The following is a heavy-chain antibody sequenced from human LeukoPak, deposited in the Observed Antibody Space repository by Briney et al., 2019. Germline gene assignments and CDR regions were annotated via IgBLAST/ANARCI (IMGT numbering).Heavy chain of an antibody. CDR3: ARDLTTMIDDYGGKPGISTWDFDY. Sequence: GGFLRLSCAASGFTFSSYGMHWVRQAPGKGLEWVAVISYDGSNKYYADSVKGRFTISRDNSKNTLYLQMNSLRAEDTAVYYCARDLTTMIDDYGGKPGISTWDFDYWGQGTLVTVSS. D-gene: IGHD4-23*01. J-gene: IGHJ4*02. V-gene: IGHV3-30*19. CDR1: GFTFSSYG. CDR2: ISYDGSNK.